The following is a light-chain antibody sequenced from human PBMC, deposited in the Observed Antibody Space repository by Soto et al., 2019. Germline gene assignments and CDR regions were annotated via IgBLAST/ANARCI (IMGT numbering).Light chain of an antibody. V-gene: IGLV2-11*01. CDR3: CSYGGNYNLL. Sequence: QSALTQPRSVSGSPGQSVTISCTGTSSDIGGYTYVSWSQQHPGKAPKVIIYDVSKRPSGVPDRFSGSKSGNTASLTISGLQAEDEADYYCCSYGGNYNLLFGGGTKLTVL. CDR1: SSDIGGYTY. J-gene: IGLJ3*02. CDR2: DVS.